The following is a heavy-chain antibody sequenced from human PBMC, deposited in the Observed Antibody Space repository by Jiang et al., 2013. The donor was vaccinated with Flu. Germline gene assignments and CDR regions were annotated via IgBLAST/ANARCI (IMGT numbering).Heavy chain of an antibody. J-gene: IGHJ6*02. D-gene: IGHD3-16*01. V-gene: IGHV4-39*01. CDR1: GGSISSSSYY. CDR3: ARHRHYDYVWGSYWYYGMDV. Sequence: SLTCTVSGGSISSSSYYWGWIRQPPGKGLEWIGSIYYSGSTYYNPSLKSRVTISVDTSKNQFSLKLSSVTAADTAVYYCARHRHYDYVWGSYWYYGMDVWGQGTTVTVSS. CDR2: IYYSGST.